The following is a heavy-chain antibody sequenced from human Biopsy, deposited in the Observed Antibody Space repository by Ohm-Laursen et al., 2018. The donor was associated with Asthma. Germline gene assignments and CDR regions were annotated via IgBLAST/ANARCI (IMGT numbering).Heavy chain of an antibody. CDR3: ARDGPELPTELDY. J-gene: IGHJ4*02. CDR2: ITDTSRYI. CDR1: GFTFSHYN. D-gene: IGHD1-14*01. Sequence: GSLRPSCTASGFTFSHYNVNWVRQAPGKGLEWVSSITDTSRYIKYADSVKGRFTISRDNAKNSLYLQMNSLRAEDTAVYYCARDGPELPTELDYWGPGTLVTVSS. V-gene: IGHV3-21*01.